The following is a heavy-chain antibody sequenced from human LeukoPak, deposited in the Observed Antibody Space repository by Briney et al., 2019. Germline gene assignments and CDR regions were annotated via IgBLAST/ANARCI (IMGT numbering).Heavy chain of an antibody. CDR1: GFTVSRNY. D-gene: IGHD3-3*01. V-gene: IGHV3-53*01. CDR3: AKAVGFFPSHY. Sequence: GGSLRLSCAASGFTVSRNYMSWVRQAPGKGLEWVSVIYSGGRTYYADSVKGRFTISRDNSKNTLYLQMNSLRAEDTAVYYCAKAVGFFPSHYWGQGTLVTVSS. J-gene: IGHJ4*02. CDR2: IYSGGRT.